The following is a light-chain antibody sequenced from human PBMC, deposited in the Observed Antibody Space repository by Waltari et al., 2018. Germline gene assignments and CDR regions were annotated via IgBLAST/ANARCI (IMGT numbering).Light chain of an antibody. CDR3: QAWDSSTRYV. CDR1: KLGAKY. CDR2: KDS. Sequence: SYELTQPPSVSASPGQTASITCSGDKLGAKYAFWYQQKPGQSPVLVIYKDSKRPSGIPERFSGSNSGNTATLTISGTQAMDEADYYCQAWDSSTRYVFGTGTKVTVL. J-gene: IGLJ1*01. V-gene: IGLV3-1*01.